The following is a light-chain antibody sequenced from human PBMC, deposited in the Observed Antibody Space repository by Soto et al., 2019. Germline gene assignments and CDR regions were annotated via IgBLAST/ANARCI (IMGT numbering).Light chain of an antibody. J-gene: IGLJ1*01. V-gene: IGLV2-14*01. CDR1: SSDVGGHKY. Sequence: QSALTQPASVSGSPGQSITISCTGTSSDVGGHKYVSWYQHHPGKAPKLLIYEVSNRPSGVSNRFSGSKSGTTAPLTISGLQAEDESDYLCSSYTGSIPLDVFGAGTKLTVL. CDR2: EVS. CDR3: SSYTGSIPLDV.